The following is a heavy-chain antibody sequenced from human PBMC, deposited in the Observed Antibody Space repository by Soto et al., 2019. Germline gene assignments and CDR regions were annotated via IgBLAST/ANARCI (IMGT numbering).Heavy chain of an antibody. CDR3: ARGTIRSGTYYRPWLDP. CDR2: VYFSGST. CDR1: GASVSGGGYY. D-gene: IGHD3-22*01. J-gene: IGHJ5*02. Sequence: ETLSLTCTVSGASVSGGGYYWSWIRQPPGKGLEWIGYVYFSGSTNFNPSLKSRVTMSVDRPKNQFSLKLTSVTAADTAVYYCARGTIRSGTYYRPWLDPWGQGTLVTVSS. V-gene: IGHV4-61*08.